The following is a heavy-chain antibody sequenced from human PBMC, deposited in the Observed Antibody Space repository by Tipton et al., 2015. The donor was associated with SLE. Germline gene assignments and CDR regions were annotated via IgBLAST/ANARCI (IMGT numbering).Heavy chain of an antibody. CDR1: AFTFNDYG. CDR2: IWYDGSNK. V-gene: IGHV3-33*01. J-gene: IGHJ6*02. D-gene: IGHD2-2*01. Sequence: SLRLSCAASAFTFNDYGMHWVRQAPGKGLEWVAVIWYDGSNKYYADSVKGRFTISRDNSKNTLYLQMNSLRAEDTAVYYCARIYCSSTSCYGYGMDVWGQGTTVTVSS. CDR3: ARIYCSSTSCYGYGMDV.